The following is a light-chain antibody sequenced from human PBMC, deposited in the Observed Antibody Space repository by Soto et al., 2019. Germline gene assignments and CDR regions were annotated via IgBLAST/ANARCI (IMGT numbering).Light chain of an antibody. CDR3: QSYDSSLSDWV. J-gene: IGLJ3*02. Sequence: QSVLTQPPSVSGAPGKRVTISCTGSSSNIGSGYDVHWYQQLPGTAPKLLIYGNTNRPSGVPDRFSGSKSGTSASLAITGLQAEDEADYYCQSYDSSLSDWVFGGGTKVTVL. CDR2: GNT. V-gene: IGLV1-40*01. CDR1: SSNIGSGYD.